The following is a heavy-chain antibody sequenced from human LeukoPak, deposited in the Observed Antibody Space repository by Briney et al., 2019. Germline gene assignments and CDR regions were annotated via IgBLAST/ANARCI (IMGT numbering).Heavy chain of an antibody. D-gene: IGHD3-22*01. J-gene: IGHJ4*02. CDR1: GFTFSSYA. V-gene: IGHV3-30*04. CDR2: ISYDGSNK. Sequence: GGSLRLSCAASGFTFSSYAMHWVRQAPGKGLEWVAVISYDGSNKYYADSVKGRFTISRDNSKNTLYLQMNSLRAEDTAVYYCASIYSYAGYYDSSGYLNRLDYWGQGTLVTVSS. CDR3: ASIYSYAGYYDSSGYLNRLDY.